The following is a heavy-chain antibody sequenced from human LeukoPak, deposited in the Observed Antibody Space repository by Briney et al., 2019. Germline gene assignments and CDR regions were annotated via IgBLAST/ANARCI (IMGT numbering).Heavy chain of an antibody. Sequence: GGSLGLSCAASGFTFSSYAMSWVRQAPGKGLEWVSAISGSGGSTYYADSVKGRFTISRDNSKNTLYLQMNSLRAEDTAVYYCAKHILPHYYDSSGYRFDYWGQGTLVTVSS. D-gene: IGHD3-22*01. V-gene: IGHV3-23*01. CDR1: GFTFSSYA. J-gene: IGHJ4*02. CDR3: AKHILPHYYDSSGYRFDY. CDR2: ISGSGGST.